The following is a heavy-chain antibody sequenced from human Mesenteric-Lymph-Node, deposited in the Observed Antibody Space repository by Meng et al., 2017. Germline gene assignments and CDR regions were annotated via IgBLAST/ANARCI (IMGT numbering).Heavy chain of an antibody. CDR1: GGSISSSSYY. J-gene: IGHJ4*02. Sequence: SETLSLTCTVSGGSISSSSYYWGWIRQPPGKGLEWIGSIYYSGSTYYNPSLKSRVTISVDTSKNQFSLKLSSVTAADTAVYYCARAGGYNSPFAYWGQGTLVTVSS. D-gene: IGHD5-24*01. V-gene: IGHV4-39*07. CDR2: IYYSGST. CDR3: ARAGGYNSPFAY.